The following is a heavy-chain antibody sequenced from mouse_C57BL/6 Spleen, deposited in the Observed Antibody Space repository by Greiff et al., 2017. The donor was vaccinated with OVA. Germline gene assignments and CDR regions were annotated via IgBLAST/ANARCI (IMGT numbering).Heavy chain of an antibody. D-gene: IGHD4-1*01. Sequence: QVQLKESGPELVKPGASVKISCKASGYAFSSSWMNWVKQRPGKGLEWIGRIYPGDGDTNYNGKFKGKATLTADKSSSTAYMQLSSLTSEDSAVYFCARSLTGFDYWGQGTTLTVSS. CDR2: IYPGDGDT. V-gene: IGHV1-82*01. CDR3: ARSLTGFDY. CDR1: GYAFSSSW. J-gene: IGHJ2*01.